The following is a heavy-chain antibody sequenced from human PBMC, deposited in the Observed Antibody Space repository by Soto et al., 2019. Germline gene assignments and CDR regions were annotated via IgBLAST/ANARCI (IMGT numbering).Heavy chain of an antibody. J-gene: IGHJ3*02. V-gene: IGHV2-5*01. CDR3: AHRHDLRSFDI. D-gene: IGHD3-16*01. Sequence: SCPTLVNPTQTLTLTCTFSGFSLSTRAVGVGWIRQPPGKALEWLALIYWNDDKRYSPSLNNRLTITKDTSKNHVVLTMTNMDPVDTATYYCAHRHDLRSFDIWGQGTMVTVSS. CDR2: IYWNDDK. CDR1: GFSLSTRAVG.